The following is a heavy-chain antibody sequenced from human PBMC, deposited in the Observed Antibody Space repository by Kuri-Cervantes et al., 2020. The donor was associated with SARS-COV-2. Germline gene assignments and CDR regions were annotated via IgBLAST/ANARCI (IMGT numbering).Heavy chain of an antibody. CDR1: GYTFASYY. CDR2: INPSGGST. D-gene: IGHD6-19*01. Sequence: ASVKVSCKASGYTFASYYMHWVRQAPGQGLEWMGIINPSGGSTSYAQKLQGRVTMTTDTSTSTAYMELRSLRSDDTAVYYCARGGIAVAGSLRHWGQGTPVTVSS. V-gene: IGHV1-46*01. CDR3: ARGGIAVAGSLRH. J-gene: IGHJ1*01.